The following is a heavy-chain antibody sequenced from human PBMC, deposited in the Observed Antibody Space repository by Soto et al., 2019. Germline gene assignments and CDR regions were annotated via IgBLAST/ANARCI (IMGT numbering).Heavy chain of an antibody. Sequence: GGSLRLSCAASGFTFSSYAMHWVRQAPGKGLEWVAVISYDGSNKYYADSVKGRFTISRDNSKNTLYLQMNSLRAEETAVYYCARDHLYDYVWGSYRYYYYFDYWGQGTLVTVSS. CDR1: GFTFSSYA. CDR2: ISYDGSNK. CDR3: ARDHLYDYVWGSYRYYYYFDY. J-gene: IGHJ4*02. V-gene: IGHV3-30-3*01. D-gene: IGHD3-16*02.